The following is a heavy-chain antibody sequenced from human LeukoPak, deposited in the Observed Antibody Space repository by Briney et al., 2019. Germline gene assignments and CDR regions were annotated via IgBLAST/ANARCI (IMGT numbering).Heavy chain of an antibody. J-gene: IGHJ4*02. Sequence: GGSLRLSCAASGFTVSSNYMSWVRQAPGKGLEWVSVIYSGGSTHYADSVKGRFTISRDNSKNTLYLQMNSLRAEDTAVYYCATSHYYDSSGYYPLDYWGQGTLVTVSS. D-gene: IGHD3-22*01. V-gene: IGHV3-53*01. CDR1: GFTVSSNY. CDR2: IYSGGST. CDR3: ATSHYYDSSGYYPLDY.